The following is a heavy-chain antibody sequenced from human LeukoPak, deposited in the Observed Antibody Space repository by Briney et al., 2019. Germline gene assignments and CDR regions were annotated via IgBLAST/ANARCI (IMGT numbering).Heavy chain of an antibody. Sequence: SETLSLTCTVSGGSIGNYYWSWIRQPPGKGLEWIGYIYNSGSTNYNPSLKSRVTISIDTSKNQVSLKLSSVTAADTAVYYCARRVTTNYYYMDVWGKGTTVTVSS. V-gene: IGHV4-4*09. J-gene: IGHJ6*03. D-gene: IGHD4-11*01. CDR1: GGSIGNYY. CDR3: ARRVTTNYYYMDV. CDR2: IYNSGST.